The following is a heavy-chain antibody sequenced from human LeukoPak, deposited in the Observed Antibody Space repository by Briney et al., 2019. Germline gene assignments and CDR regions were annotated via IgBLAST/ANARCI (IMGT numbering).Heavy chain of an antibody. CDR2: ISGSNGRT. D-gene: IGHD6-13*01. V-gene: IGHV3-23*01. CDR3: ASSQQPSNWFDP. CDR1: GLPLRTYG. Sequence: GGSLRLSCAASGLPLRTYGMSWVRQAPGEGLEWVSTISGSNGRTYYADSVKGRFTISKDNSKNTLYLQMNSLRVEDTAVYYCASSQQPSNWFDPWGQGTLVTVSS. J-gene: IGHJ5*02.